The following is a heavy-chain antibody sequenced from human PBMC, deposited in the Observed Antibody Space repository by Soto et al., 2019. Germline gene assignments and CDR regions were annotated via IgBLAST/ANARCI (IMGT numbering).Heavy chain of an antibody. V-gene: IGHV3-9*01. Sequence: GGSLRLSCAASGFTFDDYAMHWVRQAPGKGLEWVSGISWNSASIGYADPVKGRFTISRDNAKKSLYLQMNSLRTEDTALYYCAKGGGVQLVPYYYYYFSAMDVWGQGTTVTVSS. CDR1: GFTFDDYA. J-gene: IGHJ6*02. CDR3: AKGGGVQLVPYYYYYFSAMDV. CDR2: ISWNSASI. D-gene: IGHD1-1*01.